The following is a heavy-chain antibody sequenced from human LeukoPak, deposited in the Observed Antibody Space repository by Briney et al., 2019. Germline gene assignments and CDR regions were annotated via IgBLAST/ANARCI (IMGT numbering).Heavy chain of an antibody. D-gene: IGHD3-9*01. V-gene: IGHV1-69*04. CDR2: IIPILGIA. CDR1: GGTFSSYA. Sequence: SVKVSCKASGGTFSSYAFSWVRQAPGQGLEWMGRIIPILGIANYAQKFKGRVTITADKSTSTAYMELSSVRSEDTAVYYCATDILTGFRFDPWGQGTLVTVSS. CDR3: ATDILTGFRFDP. J-gene: IGHJ5*02.